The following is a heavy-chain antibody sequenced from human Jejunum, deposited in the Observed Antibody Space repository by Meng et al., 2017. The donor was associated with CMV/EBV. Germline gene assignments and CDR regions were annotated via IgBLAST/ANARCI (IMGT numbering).Heavy chain of an antibody. CDR2: IIPILGVA. V-gene: IGHV1-69*10. CDR3: ASGTIFGVVTPYYYGLDV. Sequence: TNYVIGGVRQAPGQGLEWLGGIIPILGVANYAQKFQGRITITADKSTSTAYMELSSLRSEDTAVFYCASGTIFGVVTPYYYGLDVWGQGTTVTVSS. CDR1: TNYV. J-gene: IGHJ6*02. D-gene: IGHD3-3*01.